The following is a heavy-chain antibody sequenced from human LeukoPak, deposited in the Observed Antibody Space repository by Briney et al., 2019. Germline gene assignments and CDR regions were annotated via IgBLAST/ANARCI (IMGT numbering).Heavy chain of an antibody. V-gene: IGHV1-8*01. CDR2: MNPNSGNT. J-gene: IGHJ4*02. CDR3: ARVSGSYSEPDY. D-gene: IGHD1-26*01. CDR1: GYTFTSYD. Sequence: GASVKVSCKASGYTFTSYDINWVRQATGQGLEWMGWMNPNSGNTGYAQKFQGRVTMTRNTSISTAYMELSSLRFEDTAVYYCARVSGSYSEPDYWGQGTLVTVSS.